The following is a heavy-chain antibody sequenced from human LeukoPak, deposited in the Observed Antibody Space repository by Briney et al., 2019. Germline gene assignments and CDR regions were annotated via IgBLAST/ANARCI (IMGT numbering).Heavy chain of an antibody. CDR1: GYTFTFYY. J-gene: IGHJ4*02. V-gene: IGHV1-2*02. D-gene: IGHD3-10*01. CDR2: INPNSGGT. CDR3: ARDRDYGSGIFDY. Sequence: ASVTVSCTSSGYTFTFYYMHWVRQAPGQGLEWRGWINPNSGGTNYAQKFQGRVTMTRDTSISTAYMELNRLRSDDTAVYYCARDRDYGSGIFDYWGQGTLVTVSS.